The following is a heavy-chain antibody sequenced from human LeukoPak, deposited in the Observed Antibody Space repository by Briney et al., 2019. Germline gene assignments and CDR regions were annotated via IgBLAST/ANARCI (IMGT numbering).Heavy chain of an antibody. D-gene: IGHD6-19*01. CDR1: GVIFEQYG. CDR2: ISWNGVTI. Sequence: GGSLRLSCEVSGVIFEQYGMHWVRQAPGKGLEWVAGISWNGVTINYGDSVKGRFTISRDNTKSFLYLQMNSLRPGDTALYYCVKDISGWSYFDYWGQGTRVTVSP. V-gene: IGHV3-9*01. CDR3: VKDISGWSYFDY. J-gene: IGHJ4*02.